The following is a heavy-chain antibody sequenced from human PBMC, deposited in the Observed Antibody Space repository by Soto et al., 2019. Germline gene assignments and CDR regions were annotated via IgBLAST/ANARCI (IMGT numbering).Heavy chain of an antibody. J-gene: IGHJ6*02. CDR3: AKHQPVQDYYGLDV. V-gene: IGHV4-39*01. CDR2: IYSSGTT. Sequence: KPSETLSLTCTVSGASIRSSTYQWGWIRQPPGKGLQWIGSIYSSGTTYYNPSLKSPVTISVDTSKNQFSLRLSFVTAEDTAVYYCAKHQPVQDYYGLDVWGQGTAVTVSS. D-gene: IGHD6-6*01. CDR1: GASIRSSTYQ.